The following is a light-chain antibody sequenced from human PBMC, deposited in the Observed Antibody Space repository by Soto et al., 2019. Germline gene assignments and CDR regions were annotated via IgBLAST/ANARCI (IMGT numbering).Light chain of an antibody. Sequence: QSVLTQPPSVSGAPGQRVTISCTGSSSNIGAGYDVHWYQQLPGTAPKLLIYSNSDRPSGVPDRFSGSKSGTSASLAITGLQAEDEADYYCQSYDSSLSAVFGTGTKVTVL. CDR1: SSNIGAGYD. CDR2: SNS. J-gene: IGLJ1*01. CDR3: QSYDSSLSAV. V-gene: IGLV1-40*01.